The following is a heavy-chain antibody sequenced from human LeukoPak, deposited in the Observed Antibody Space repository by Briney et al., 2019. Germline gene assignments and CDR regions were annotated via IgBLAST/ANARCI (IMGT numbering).Heavy chain of an antibody. V-gene: IGHV1-69*01. CDR3: ARDEGGDFWSGYYGD. Sequence: GSSVKVSCKASGGTFSSYAISWVRQAPGQGLEWMGGIIPIFGTANYAQKFQGRVIITADESTSTAYMELSSLRSEDTAVYYCARDEGGDFWSGYYGDWGQGTLVTVSS. CDR2: IIPIFGTA. D-gene: IGHD3-3*01. CDR1: GGTFSSYA. J-gene: IGHJ4*02.